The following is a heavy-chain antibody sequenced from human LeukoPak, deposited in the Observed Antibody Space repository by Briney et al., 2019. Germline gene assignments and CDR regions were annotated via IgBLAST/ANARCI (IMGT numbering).Heavy chain of an antibody. Sequence: PGGSLRLSCAASGFTFSSYSMNWVRQAPGKGLEWVSSISSSSSYIYYADSVKGRFTISRDSAKNTLYLQMNSLTAEDTAVYYCARGMRDYYGLDYWGQGTLVTVSS. V-gene: IGHV3-21*01. D-gene: IGHD3-10*01. CDR1: GFTFSSYS. J-gene: IGHJ4*02. CDR3: ARGMRDYYGLDY. CDR2: ISSSSSYI.